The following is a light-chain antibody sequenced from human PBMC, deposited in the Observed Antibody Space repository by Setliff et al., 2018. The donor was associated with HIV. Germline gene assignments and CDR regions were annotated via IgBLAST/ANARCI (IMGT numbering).Light chain of an antibody. CDR2: DVT. Sequence: QSVLTQPASVSGSPGQSITISCTRSNNDIGDYNYVSWYQQHPVNTPKLIIYDVTNRPSGVSDRFSASKSGNTASLTISGLQADDEADYYCSSWTGSSTLMFGTGTKAPS. J-gene: IGLJ1*01. V-gene: IGLV2-14*03. CDR1: NNDIGDYNY. CDR3: SSWTGSSTLM.